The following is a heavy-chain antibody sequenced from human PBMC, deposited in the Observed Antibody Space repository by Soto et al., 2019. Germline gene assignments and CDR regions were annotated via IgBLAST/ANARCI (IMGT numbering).Heavy chain of an antibody. CDR3: ARGVGYYGSGRSSPPDY. J-gene: IGHJ4*02. CDR1: GGSFSGYY. D-gene: IGHD3-10*01. Sequence: QVQLQQWGAGLLKPSETLSLTCAVYGGSFSGYYWSWIRQPPGKGLEWIGEINHSGSTNYNPSLKSRVTISVDTSKHQFSLKLSSVTAADTAVYYCARGVGYYGSGRSSPPDYWGQGTLVTVSS. CDR2: INHSGST. V-gene: IGHV4-34*01.